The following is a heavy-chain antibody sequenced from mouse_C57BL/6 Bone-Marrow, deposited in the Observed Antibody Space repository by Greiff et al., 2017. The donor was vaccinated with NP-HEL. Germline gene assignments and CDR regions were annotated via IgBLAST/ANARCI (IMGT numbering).Heavy chain of an antibody. D-gene: IGHD1-1*01. CDR3: ASFYDSSSWYFDV. Sequence: QVQLQQSGPELVKPGASVKISCKASGYAFSSSWMNWVKQRPGTGLEWIGRIYPGDGDTNYNGKFKGKATLTADKSSSTAYMQLRSLTSEDSAVYFCASFYDSSSWYFDVWGTGATVTVSS. V-gene: IGHV1-82*01. CDR1: GYAFSSSW. J-gene: IGHJ1*03. CDR2: IYPGDGDT.